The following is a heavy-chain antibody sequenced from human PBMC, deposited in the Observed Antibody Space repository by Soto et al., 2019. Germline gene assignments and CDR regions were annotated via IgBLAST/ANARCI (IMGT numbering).Heavy chain of an antibody. J-gene: IGHJ3*01. CDR3: ARVVLTITRGAFDA. D-gene: IGHD3-9*01. CDR1: GGSISSSHW. V-gene: IGHV4-4*02. Sequence: QVQLQESGPGLVKPSGTLSLTCAVSGGSISSSHWWTWLRQSPGKGLEYIGEISHSGTSNSNPSLKSQVTLSVDKSKNHFSLTLTSVTAADTAVYYCARVVLTITRGAFDAWGQGTLVIVSS. CDR2: ISHSGTS.